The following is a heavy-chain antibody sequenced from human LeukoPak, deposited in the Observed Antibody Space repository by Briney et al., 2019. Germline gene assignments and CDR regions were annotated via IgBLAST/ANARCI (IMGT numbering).Heavy chain of an antibody. J-gene: IGHJ3*02. D-gene: IGHD5-24*01. V-gene: IGHV3-66*01. CDR2: IYSGGST. CDR1: GFTVSSNY. CDR3: ARAIDSDGWLQLGSAFDI. Sequence: GGSLRLSCAASGFTVSSNYMSWVRQAPGKGLEWVSVIYSGGSTDYADSVKGRFTISRDNSKNTMYLQMNSLRAEDTAVYYCARAIDSDGWLQLGSAFDIWGQGTMVTVSS.